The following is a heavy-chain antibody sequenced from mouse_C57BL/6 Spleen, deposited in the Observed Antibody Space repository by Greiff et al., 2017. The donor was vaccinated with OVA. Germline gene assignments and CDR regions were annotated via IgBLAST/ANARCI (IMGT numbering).Heavy chain of an antibody. J-gene: IGHJ4*01. Sequence: EVQLQQSGPELVKPGASVKMSCKASGYTFTDYNMHWVKQSHGKSLEWIGYINPNNGGTSYNQKFKGKATLTVNKSSSTAYMELRSLTSEDSAVYYCARSRKVVATDYAMDYWGQGTSVTVSS. D-gene: IGHD1-1*01. CDR2: INPNNGGT. CDR3: ARSRKVVATDYAMDY. CDR1: GYTFTDYN. V-gene: IGHV1-22*01.